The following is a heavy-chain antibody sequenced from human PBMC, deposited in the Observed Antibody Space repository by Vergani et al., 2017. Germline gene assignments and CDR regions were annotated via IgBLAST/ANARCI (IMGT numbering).Heavy chain of an antibody. CDR2: ISWNSGSI. Sequence: EVQLVESGGGLVQPGRSLRLSCAASGFTFDDYAMHWVRQAPGKGLEWVSGISWNSGSIGYADSVKGRFTISRDNAKNSLYLQMNSLRAEDTALYYCARDGGMEVWGQGTTVTVSS. V-gene: IGHV3-9*01. J-gene: IGHJ6*02. CDR3: ARDGGMEV. CDR1: GFTFDDYA.